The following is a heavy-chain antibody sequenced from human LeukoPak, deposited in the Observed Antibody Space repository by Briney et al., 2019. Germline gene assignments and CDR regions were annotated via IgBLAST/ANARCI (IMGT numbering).Heavy chain of an antibody. CDR2: ISSSKSYI. CDR1: GFSFSSYS. CDR3: ASGSPAGDY. J-gene: IGHJ4*02. V-gene: IGHV3-21*01. D-gene: IGHD1-26*01. Sequence: GGSLRLSCAASGFSFSSYSMNWVRQAPGKGLEWVSSISSSKSYIFYADSVKGRFTISRGNAKNSLYLEMTSLRAEDTAVYYCASGSPAGDYWGQGTLVTVSS.